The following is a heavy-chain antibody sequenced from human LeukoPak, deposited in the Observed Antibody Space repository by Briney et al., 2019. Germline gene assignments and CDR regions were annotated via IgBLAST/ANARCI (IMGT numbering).Heavy chain of an antibody. CDR3: ARWGSVGNDY. D-gene: IGHD1-26*01. Sequence: SETLSLTCAVYGGSFSGYYWSWIRQPPGKGLEGIGEINHSGSTNYNPSLTSRVTISVDTSKNQFSLKLSSVTAADTAVYYCARWGSVGNDYWGQGTLVTVSS. V-gene: IGHV4-34*01. J-gene: IGHJ4*02. CDR2: INHSGST. CDR1: GGSFSGYY.